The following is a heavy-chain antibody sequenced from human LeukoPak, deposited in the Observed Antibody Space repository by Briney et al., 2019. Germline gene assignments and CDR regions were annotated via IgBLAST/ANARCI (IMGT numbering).Heavy chain of an antibody. CDR3: AAYYDSSGYDAFDI. J-gene: IGHJ3*02. CDR1: GGTFSSYA. V-gene: IGHV1-69*13. CDR2: IIPIFGTA. D-gene: IGHD3-22*01. Sequence: SVKVSCKASGGTFSSYAISWVRQAPGQGLEWMGGIIPIFGTANYAQKFQGRVTITADESTSTAYMELSSLRSEDTAVYYCAAYYDSSGYDAFDIWGQGTMVTVSS.